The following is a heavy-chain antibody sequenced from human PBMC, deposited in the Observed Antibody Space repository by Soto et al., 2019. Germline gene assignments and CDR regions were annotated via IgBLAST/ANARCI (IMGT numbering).Heavy chain of an antibody. J-gene: IGHJ3*02. D-gene: IGHD6-13*01. CDR2: IYYSGST. CDR1: GGSISSGDYY. V-gene: IGHV4-30-4*01. CDR3: ARRIAAAGRDAFDI. Sequence: TSETLSLTCTVSGGSISSGDYYWSWIRQPPGKGLEWIGYIYYSGSTYYNPSLKSRVTISVDTSKNQFSLKLSSVTAADTAVYYCARRIAAAGRDAFDIWGQGTMVTVSS.